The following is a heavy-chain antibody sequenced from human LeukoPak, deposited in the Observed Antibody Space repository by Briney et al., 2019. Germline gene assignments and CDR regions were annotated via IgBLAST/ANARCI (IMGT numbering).Heavy chain of an antibody. V-gene: IGHV1-69*05. Sequence: SVKVSCKASGGTFSSYAISWVRQAPGQGLEWMGGIIPIFGTANYAQKFQGRVTITTDESTSTAYMEPSSLRSEDTAVYYCARGPPSPRSLPGYWGQGTLVTVSS. D-gene: IGHD6-19*01. J-gene: IGHJ4*02. CDR2: IIPIFGTA. CDR3: ARGPPSPRSLPGY. CDR1: GGTFSSYA.